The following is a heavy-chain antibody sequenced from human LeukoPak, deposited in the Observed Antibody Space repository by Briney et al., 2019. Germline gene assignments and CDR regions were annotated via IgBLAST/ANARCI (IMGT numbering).Heavy chain of an antibody. CDR3: ARSYSGSYLLDY. D-gene: IGHD1-26*01. J-gene: IGHJ4*02. CDR2: INPISGAT. V-gene: IGHV1-2*02. CDR1: GYTFTGFY. Sequence: ASVKVSCKASGYTFTGFYMHWVRQAPGQGLEWMGWINPISGATDSAQKFQGRVTITRDTSISTAYMELSRLRSDDTAVYYCARSYSGSYLLDYWGQGTLVTVSS.